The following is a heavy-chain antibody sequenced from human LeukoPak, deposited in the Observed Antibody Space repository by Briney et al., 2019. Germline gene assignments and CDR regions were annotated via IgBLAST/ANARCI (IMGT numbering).Heavy chain of an antibody. V-gene: IGHV3-48*04. CDR3: ANHFACGATTCPSFDH. J-gene: IGHJ4*02. D-gene: IGHD2-21*01. Sequence: GGSLRLSCAASGFTFSSYSMNWVRQAPGKGLEWVSYISSSSSTIYYADSVRGRFTISRDNAKNSLSLQMNNLRAEDTGVYYCANHFACGATTCPSFDHWGQGTLVTVSS. CDR1: GFTFSSYS. CDR2: ISSSSSTI.